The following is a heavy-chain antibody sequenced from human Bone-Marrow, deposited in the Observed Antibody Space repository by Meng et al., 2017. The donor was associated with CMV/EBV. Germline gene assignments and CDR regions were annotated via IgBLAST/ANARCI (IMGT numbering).Heavy chain of an antibody. J-gene: IGHJ6*02. CDR3: ARCNPNYYYYGMDV. CDR2: IYHSGST. D-gene: IGHD1-14*01. CDR1: GGSISSSNW. Sequence: SETLSLTCAVSGGSISSSNWWSWVRQPPGKGLEWIGEIYHSGSTNYNPSLKSRVTISVDKSKNQFSLKLSSVTAADTVVYYCARCNPNYYYYGMDVWGQGTTVTVSS. V-gene: IGHV4-4*02.